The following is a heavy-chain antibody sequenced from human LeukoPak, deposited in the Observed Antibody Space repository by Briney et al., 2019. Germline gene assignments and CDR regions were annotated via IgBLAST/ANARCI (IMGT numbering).Heavy chain of an antibody. CDR3: AGRTTVTTIDY. V-gene: IGHV4-34*01. Sequence: PSETLSLTCAVYGGSFSGYYWSWIRQPPGKGLEWIGEINHSGSTNYNPSLKSRGTISVDTSKNQFSLKLSSVAAADTAVDYCAGRTTVTTIDYWGQGTLVTVSS. J-gene: IGHJ4*02. CDR1: GGSFSGYY. CDR2: INHSGST. D-gene: IGHD4-17*01.